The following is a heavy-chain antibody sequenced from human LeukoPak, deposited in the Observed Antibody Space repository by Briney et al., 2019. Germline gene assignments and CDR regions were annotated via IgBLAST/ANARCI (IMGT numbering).Heavy chain of an antibody. Sequence: ASVKVSCKASGYTFTGYYIHWVRQAPGQGLEWMGCINAKSGGTNYAQEFQGRVTMTRDTSISTAYMELSRLRSDDTAVYYCVRDGSNCWSYYFDYWGQGTLVTVSS. V-gene: IGHV1-2*02. CDR2: INAKSGGT. D-gene: IGHD1-1*01. J-gene: IGHJ4*02. CDR3: VRDGSNCWSYYFDY. CDR1: GYTFTGYY.